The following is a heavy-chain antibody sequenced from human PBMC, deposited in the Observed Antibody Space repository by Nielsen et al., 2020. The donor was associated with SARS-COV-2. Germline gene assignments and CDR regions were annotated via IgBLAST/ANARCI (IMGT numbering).Heavy chain of an antibody. V-gene: IGHV3-64*01. CDR1: GFTLSSYA. J-gene: IGHJ6*02. CDR2: ISSNGGST. Sequence: GESLKTPCAALGFTLSSYAMHWVRQAPGKGLEFVSAISSNGGSTYYANSVKGRFTISRDNSKNTLYLQMGSLRAENMAVYYCARDKPYCSSTSCSPYYYYGMDVWGQGTTVTVSS. CDR3: ARDKPYCSSTSCSPYYYYGMDV. D-gene: IGHD2-2*01.